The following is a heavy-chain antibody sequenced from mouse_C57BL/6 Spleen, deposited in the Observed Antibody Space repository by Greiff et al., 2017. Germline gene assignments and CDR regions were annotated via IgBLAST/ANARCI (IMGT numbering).Heavy chain of an antibody. CDR2: IDPSDSYT. V-gene: IGHV1-69*01. Sequence: QVQLQQPGAELVMPGASVKLSCKASGYTFTSYWMHWVKQRPGQGLEWIGEIDPSDSYTNYNQKFKGKSTLTVDKSSSTAYMQLSSLTSEDSAVYYCARGAPLDYAMDYWGQGTSVTVSS. J-gene: IGHJ4*01. CDR1: GYTFTSYW. CDR3: ARGAPLDYAMDY.